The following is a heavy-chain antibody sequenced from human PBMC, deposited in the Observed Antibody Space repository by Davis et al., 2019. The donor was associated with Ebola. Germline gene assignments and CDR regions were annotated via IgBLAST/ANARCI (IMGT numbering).Heavy chain of an antibody. J-gene: IGHJ6*02. CDR2: IYPSDSYT. V-gene: IGHV5-10-1*01. Sequence: GESLKTSCKGSGYSFTSYWISWVRQMPGKGLEWMGRIYPSDSYTNYSPSFQGHVTISADKSISTAYLQWSSLKASDTAMYYCASHSYYYYGMDVWGQGTTVTVSS. CDR3: ASHSYYYYGMDV. CDR1: GYSFTSYW.